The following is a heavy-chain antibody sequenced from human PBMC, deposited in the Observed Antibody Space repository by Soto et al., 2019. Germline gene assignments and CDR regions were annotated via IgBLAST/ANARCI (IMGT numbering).Heavy chain of an antibody. D-gene: IGHD1-7*01. V-gene: IGHV3-74*01. J-gene: IGHJ4*01. CDR1: GFTFSAYW. CDR3: AGWNYDY. CDR2: INPDGTKT. Sequence: GGSLRLSCAVSGFTFSAYWMHWVRQTPGKGLVWVSRINPDGTKTNYADSVEGRFTISRDNAKSTLYLQMDSLRPEDTAQYYCAGWNYDYWGHGTQVTVS.